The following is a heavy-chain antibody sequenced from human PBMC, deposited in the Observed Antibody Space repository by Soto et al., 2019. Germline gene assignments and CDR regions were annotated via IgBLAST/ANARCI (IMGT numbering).Heavy chain of an antibody. Sequence: GSLRLSCAASGFTFSSYGMHWVRQAPGKGLEWVAVISYDGSNKYYADSVKGRFTISRDNSKNTLYLQMNSLRAEDTAVYYCAKDIAAAGTKDYWGQGTLVTVSS. CDR1: GFTFSSYG. J-gene: IGHJ4*02. CDR2: ISYDGSNK. CDR3: AKDIAAAGTKDY. V-gene: IGHV3-30*18. D-gene: IGHD6-13*01.